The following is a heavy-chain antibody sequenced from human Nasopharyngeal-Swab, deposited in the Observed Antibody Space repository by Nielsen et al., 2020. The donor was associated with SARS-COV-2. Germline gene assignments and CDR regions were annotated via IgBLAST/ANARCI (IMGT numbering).Heavy chain of an antibody. Sequence: GESLKISCKGSGYSFTSYWIGWVRQMPGKGLEWMGIIYPGDSDTRYSPSFQGQVTISADKSISTAYLQWSSLKASDTAVYYCARSGYSSSWPDPYYFDYWGQGTLVTVSS. CDR3: ARSGYSSSWPDPYYFDY. V-gene: IGHV5-51*01. CDR1: GYSFTSYW. J-gene: IGHJ4*02. CDR2: IYPGDSDT. D-gene: IGHD6-13*01.